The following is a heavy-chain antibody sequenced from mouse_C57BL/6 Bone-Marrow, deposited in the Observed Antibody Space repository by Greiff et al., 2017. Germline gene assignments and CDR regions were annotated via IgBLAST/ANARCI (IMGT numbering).Heavy chain of an antibody. CDR1: GFNIKDDY. J-gene: IGHJ2*01. CDR2: IDPESGDT. Sequence: EVQLVESGAELVRPGASVKLSCTASGFNIKDDYIHWVKQRPEQGLEWIGWIDPESGDTEYASKFQGKATITSDTSATTAYLQLSSLTSEDTAVYYCSSFDGNYFDFWGQGTPLTVAS. V-gene: IGHV14-4*01. CDR3: SSFDGNYFDF. D-gene: IGHD2-3*01.